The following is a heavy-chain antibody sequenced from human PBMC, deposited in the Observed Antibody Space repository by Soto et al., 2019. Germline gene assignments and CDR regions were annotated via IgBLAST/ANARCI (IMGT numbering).Heavy chain of an antibody. J-gene: IGHJ3*02. Sequence: EVQLLESEGGLVQPGGSLRLSCAASGFTLSSYDMGWVRQAPGRGLEWISLTRGSGGATFQADSVEGRLTISRDIYKNTLYLQMNSLRAEDSAVYYCAKDRGDNAGYPAFDIWGQGTMVTVSS. V-gene: IGHV3-23*01. CDR2: TRGSGGAT. CDR3: AKDRGDNAGYPAFDI. D-gene: IGHD3-9*01. CDR1: GFTLSSYD.